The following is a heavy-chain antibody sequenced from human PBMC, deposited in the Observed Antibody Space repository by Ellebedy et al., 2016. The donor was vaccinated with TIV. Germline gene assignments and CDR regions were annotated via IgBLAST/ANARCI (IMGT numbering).Heavy chain of an antibody. V-gene: IGHV4-59*08. CDR1: GGSISSYY. Sequence: MPSETLSLTCTVSGGSISSYYWSWIRQPPGKGLEWIGYIYYSGSTNYNPSLKSRVTISVDTSKNQFSLKLSSVTAADTAVYYCARQDYDSSGYSAHNWFDPWGQGTLVTVSS. D-gene: IGHD3-22*01. J-gene: IGHJ5*02. CDR2: IYYSGST. CDR3: ARQDYDSSGYSAHNWFDP.